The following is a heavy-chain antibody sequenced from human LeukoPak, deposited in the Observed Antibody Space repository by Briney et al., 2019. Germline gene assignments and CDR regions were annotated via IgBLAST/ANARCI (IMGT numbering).Heavy chain of an antibody. CDR3: VKDLAVYCSGGSCYHHFDY. CDR2: ISSNGGST. Sequence: GGSLRLSCSASGFTFSSYAMHWVRQAPGKGLEYVSAISSNGGSTYYADSVKGRFTISRDNSKNTLYLQMSSLRAEDTAVYYCVKDLAVYCSGGSCYHHFDYWGQGTLVTVPS. CDR1: GFTFSSYA. V-gene: IGHV3-64D*09. D-gene: IGHD2-15*01. J-gene: IGHJ4*02.